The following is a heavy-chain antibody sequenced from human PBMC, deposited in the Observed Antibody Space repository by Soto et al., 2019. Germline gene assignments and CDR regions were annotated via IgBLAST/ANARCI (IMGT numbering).Heavy chain of an antibody. D-gene: IGHD3-3*01. J-gene: IGHJ4*02. V-gene: IGHV4-4*07. CDR3: ARGGHDFWSGPFDY. CDR1: DGSISTYY. Sequence: SETLSLTCTVSDGSISTYYCNWIRQPAGKGLEWIGRIDASGSTDYDPSLKSRVTMSVDTFKNQFSLRLSSVTAADTAVYYCARGGHDFWSGPFDYWGQGAQVTVSS. CDR2: IDASGST.